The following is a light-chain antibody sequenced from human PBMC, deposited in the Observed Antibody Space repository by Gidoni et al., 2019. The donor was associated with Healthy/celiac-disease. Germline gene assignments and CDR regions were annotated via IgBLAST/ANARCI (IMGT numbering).Light chain of an antibody. Sequence: ELVSTQSPATLSLSPGERATLSCRASQSVSSYLAWYQQKPGQAPRLLIYEASNRATGIPARFSGSGSATDFTLTISSREPEDFAVYYCQQRSNWPLLTFGGGTKVEIK. J-gene: IGKJ4*01. CDR1: QSVSSY. CDR2: EAS. V-gene: IGKV3-11*01. CDR3: QQRSNWPLLT.